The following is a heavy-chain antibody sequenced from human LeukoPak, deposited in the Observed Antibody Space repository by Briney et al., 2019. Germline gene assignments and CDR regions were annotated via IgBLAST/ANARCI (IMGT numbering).Heavy chain of an antibody. V-gene: IGHV4-34*01. CDR3: ARGKRGYSYGPTGTLDY. CDR1: GGSFSGYY. CDR2: INRSGST. Sequence: SETLSLTCAVYGGSFSGYYWSWIRQPPGKGLEWIGEINRSGSTNYNPSLKSRVTISVDTSKNQFSLKLSSVTAADTAVYYCARGKRGYSYGPTGTLDYWGQGTLVTVSS. J-gene: IGHJ4*02. D-gene: IGHD5-18*01.